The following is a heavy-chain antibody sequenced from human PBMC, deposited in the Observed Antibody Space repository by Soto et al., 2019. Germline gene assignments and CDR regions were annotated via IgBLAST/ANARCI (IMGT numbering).Heavy chain of an antibody. V-gene: IGHV4-30-4*01. CDR1: GGSISSGDYY. D-gene: IGHD3-3*02. CDR2: IYYSGST. CDR3: ARDREHFWSGYYSRYAFDI. J-gene: IGHJ3*02. Sequence: QVQLQESGPGLVKPSQTLSLTCTVSGGSISSGDYYWSWIRQPPGKGLEWIGYIYYSGSTYYNPSLKRRVTISVDTSKNQFSLKLSSVTAADTAVYYCARDREHFWSGYYSRYAFDIWGQGTMVTVSS.